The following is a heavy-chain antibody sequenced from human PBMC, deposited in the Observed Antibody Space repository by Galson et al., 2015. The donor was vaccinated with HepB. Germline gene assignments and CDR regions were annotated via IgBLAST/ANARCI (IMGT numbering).Heavy chain of an antibody. V-gene: IGHV3-64D*06. Sequence: SLRLSCAASGFTFSSYAMHWVRQAPGKGLEYVSAISSNGGSTYYADSVKGRFTISRDNSKNTLYLQMSSLRAEDTAVYYCHSTGDRTRYWYFDLWGRGTLVTVSS. D-gene: IGHD7-27*01. J-gene: IGHJ2*01. CDR1: GFTFSSYA. CDR2: ISSNGGST. CDR3: HSTGDRTRYWYFDL.